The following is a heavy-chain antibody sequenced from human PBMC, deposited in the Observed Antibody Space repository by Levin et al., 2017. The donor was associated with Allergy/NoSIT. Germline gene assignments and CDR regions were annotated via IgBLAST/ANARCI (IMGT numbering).Heavy chain of an antibody. Sequence: GGSLRLSCAASGFTFSNAWMSWVRQAPGKGLEWVGRIKSKTDGGTTDYAAPVKGRFTISRDDSKNTLYLQMNSLKTEDTAVYYCTTGAEYCSGGSCYSHWGQGTLVTVSS. V-gene: IGHV3-15*01. J-gene: IGHJ4*02. D-gene: IGHD2-15*01. CDR1: GFTFSNAW. CDR3: TTGAEYCSGGSCYSH. CDR2: IKSKTDGGTT.